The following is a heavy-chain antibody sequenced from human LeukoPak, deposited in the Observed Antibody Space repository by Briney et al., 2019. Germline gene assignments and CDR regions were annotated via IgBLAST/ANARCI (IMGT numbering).Heavy chain of an antibody. CDR1: GYTFTGYY. V-gene: IGHV1-2*02. CDR3: ASTGFNRDGYRFGY. Sequence: KPGASVNVSCTASGYTFTGYYMHWVRQAPGQGLEWMGWINPNSGGTNYAQKFQGRVTMTRDTSISTAYMELSRLRSDDTAVYYCASTGFNRDGYRFGYWGQGTLVTVSS. J-gene: IGHJ4*02. CDR2: INPNSGGT. D-gene: IGHD5-24*01.